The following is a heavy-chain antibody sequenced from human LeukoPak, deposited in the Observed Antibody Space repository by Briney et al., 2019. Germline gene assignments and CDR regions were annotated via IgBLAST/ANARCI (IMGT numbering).Heavy chain of an antibody. CDR3: RVDYYDSSGYFFDY. CDR2: IYYSGST. D-gene: IGHD3-22*01. CDR1: GGSISSNNW. J-gene: IGHJ4*02. V-gene: IGHV4-30-4*01. Sequence: SSETLSLTCAVSGGSISSNNWWGWVRQPPGKGLEWIGYIYYSGSTYYNPSLKSRVTISVDTSKNQFSLKLSSVTAADTAVYYCRVDYYDSSGYFFDYWGQGTLVTVSS.